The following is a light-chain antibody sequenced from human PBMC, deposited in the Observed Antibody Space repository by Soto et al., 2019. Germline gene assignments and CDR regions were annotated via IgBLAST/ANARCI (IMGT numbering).Light chain of an antibody. CDR1: QSVSSSY. V-gene: IGKV3-20*01. CDR2: GAS. J-gene: IGKJ1*01. Sequence: EIVLTHSPGTLSLSPGERATLSCRASQSVSSSYLALYQQKPGQAPRLLIYGASSRATGIPDRFSGSGSGTDFTLTISRLEPEDFAVYYCQQYGSSAPTTFGQGTKVDIK. CDR3: QQYGSSAPTT.